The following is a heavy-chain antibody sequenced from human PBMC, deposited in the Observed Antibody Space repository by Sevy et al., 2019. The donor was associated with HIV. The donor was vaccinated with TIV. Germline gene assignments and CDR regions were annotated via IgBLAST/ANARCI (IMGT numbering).Heavy chain of an antibody. CDR2: IYYSGST. Sequence: SETLSLTCTVSGGSISSYYWSWIRQPPGKGLEWIGYIYYSGSTNYNPSLKSRVTISVDTSKNQFSLKLSSVTAADTAVYYCARVYSGGWLDYWGQGTLVTVSS. D-gene: IGHD6-19*01. CDR1: GGSISSYY. J-gene: IGHJ4*02. V-gene: IGHV4-59*01. CDR3: ARVYSGGWLDY.